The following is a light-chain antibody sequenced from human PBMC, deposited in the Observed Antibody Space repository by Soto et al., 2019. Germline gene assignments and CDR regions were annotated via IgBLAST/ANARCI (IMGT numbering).Light chain of an antibody. J-gene: IGKJ2*01. CDR1: QSFSTW. CDR2: DAS. Sequence: DIQMTQSPSTLSASVGDRVTITCRASQSFSTWLAWYQQKPGKAPNLLIYDASRLESGVPSRFSGSGSGTEFTLTISSLQPDDFATYYCQQYDSYPHTFGQGTKVDIK. V-gene: IGKV1-5*01. CDR3: QQYDSYPHT.